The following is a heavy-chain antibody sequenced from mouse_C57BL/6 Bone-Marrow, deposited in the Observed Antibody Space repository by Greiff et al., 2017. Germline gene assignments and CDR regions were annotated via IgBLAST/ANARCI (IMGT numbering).Heavy chain of an antibody. V-gene: IGHV1-15*01. CDR3: TRRGSSYNY. Sequence: QVQLQQSGAELVRPGASVTLSCKASGYTFTDYEMHWVKQTPVHGLEWIGAIDPETGGTAYTQKFKGKAILTADKSSSTAYMELRSLTSEDSAVYYCTRRGSSYNYWGQGTTLTVSS. CDR1: GYTFTDYE. J-gene: IGHJ2*01. CDR2: IDPETGGT. D-gene: IGHD1-1*01.